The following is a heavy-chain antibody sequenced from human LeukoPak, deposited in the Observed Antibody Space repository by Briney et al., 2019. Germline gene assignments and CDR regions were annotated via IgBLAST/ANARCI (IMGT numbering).Heavy chain of an antibody. V-gene: IGHV3-53*01. CDR1: GFTVSSNY. CDR3: ARDLTIFGVVYDY. CDR2: IYSGGST. Sequence: GGSLRLSCAASGFTVSSNYMSWVRQAPGKGLEWVSVIYSGGSTYYADSVKGRFTISRDNSKNTLYLQMNSLRAEDTAVYYCARDLTIFGVVYDYWGQGTLVTVSS. J-gene: IGHJ4*02. D-gene: IGHD3-3*01.